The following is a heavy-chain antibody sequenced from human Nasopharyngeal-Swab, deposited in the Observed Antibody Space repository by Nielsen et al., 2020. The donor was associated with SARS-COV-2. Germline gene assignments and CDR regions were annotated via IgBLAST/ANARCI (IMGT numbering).Heavy chain of an antibody. Sequence: KISCAASGFTFSGSAMHWVRQASGKGLEWVGRIRSKDNNYATAYAASVKGRFTISRDDSKNTAYLQMDSLKTEDTAVYYCAREGRYFFDYWGLGTQVTVSS. CDR1: GFTFSGSA. V-gene: IGHV3-73*01. CDR2: IRSKDNNYAT. D-gene: IGHD1-14*01. J-gene: IGHJ4*02. CDR3: AREGRYFFDY.